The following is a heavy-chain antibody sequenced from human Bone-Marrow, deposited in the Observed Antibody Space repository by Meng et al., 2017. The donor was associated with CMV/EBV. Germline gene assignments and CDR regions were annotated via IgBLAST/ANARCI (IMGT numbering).Heavy chain of an antibody. CDR1: GYTFTSYG. D-gene: IGHD3-10*01. CDR3: ARCITMVRGVIDYYYYYGMAV. V-gene: IGHV1-18*01. CDR2: ISAYNGNT. Sequence: ASVKVSCKASGYTFTSYGISWVRQAPGQGLEWMGWISAYNGNTNYAQKFQGRVTMTRDTSISTAYMELSRLRSDDTAVYYCARCITMVRGVIDYYYYYGMAVWGQGTTVTGAS. J-gene: IGHJ6*01.